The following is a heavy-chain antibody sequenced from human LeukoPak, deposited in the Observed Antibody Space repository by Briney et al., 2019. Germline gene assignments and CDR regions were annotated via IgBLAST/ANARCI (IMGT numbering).Heavy chain of an antibody. V-gene: IGHV4-59*01. CDR2: ISYSGST. Sequence: SETLSFTCTVSGDSISSYHWSWIRQPPGKGVEWIGYISYSGSTNYNPSLKSRVTISVDTSKNQFSLKLSSVTAADTAVYYCARVGRGDHTWGSYYYDHWGQGTLVTVSS. J-gene: IGHJ4*02. CDR1: GDSISSYH. D-gene: IGHD3-16*01. CDR3: ARVGRGDHTWGSYYYDH.